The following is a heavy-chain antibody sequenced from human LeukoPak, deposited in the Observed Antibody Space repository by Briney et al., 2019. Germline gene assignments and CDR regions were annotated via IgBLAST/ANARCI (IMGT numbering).Heavy chain of an antibody. D-gene: IGHD2-21*02. CDR1: GFTFSTYS. CDR2: ITSSSSYI. Sequence: GGSLRLSCAASGFTFSTYSMTWVRQAPGKGLEWVSSITSSSSYIYYADSVKGRFTISRDNAKNSLYLQMNSLRAEDTAVYYCARGIHCGGDCYPYYYYYMDVWGKGTTVTVSS. V-gene: IGHV3-21*01. CDR3: ARGIHCGGDCYPYYYYYMDV. J-gene: IGHJ6*03.